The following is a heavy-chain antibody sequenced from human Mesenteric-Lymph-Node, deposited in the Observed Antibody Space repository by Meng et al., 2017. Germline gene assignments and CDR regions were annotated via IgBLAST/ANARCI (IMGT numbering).Heavy chain of an antibody. CDR1: QFTFNNYY. V-gene: IGHV3-20*04. CDR3: ARGFHYGSGSFYMNIDY. J-gene: IGHJ4*02. Sequence: GESLKISCVASQFTFNNYYMTWVRQAPGKGLEWVSGINWSAGSTDYADSVKGRFTISRDNAKNSLYLQMNSLRAEDTALYYCARGFHYGSGSFYMNIDYWGQGTLVTVSS. CDR2: INWSAGST. D-gene: IGHD3-10*01.